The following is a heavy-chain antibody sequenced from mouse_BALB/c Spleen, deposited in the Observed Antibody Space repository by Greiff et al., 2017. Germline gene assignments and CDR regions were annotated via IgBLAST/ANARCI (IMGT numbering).Heavy chain of an antibody. CDR1: GYTFTNHH. J-gene: IGHJ2*01. D-gene: IGHD2-4*01. CDR2: IDPANGNT. Sequence: VQLQQSGAELVRPGASVKISCKAFGYTFTNHHINWVKQRPGQGLDWIGRIDPANGNTKYDPKFQGKATITADTSSNTAYLQLSSLTSEDTAVYYSARDGGLRYCFDYWGQGTTLTVSS. V-gene: IGHV14-3*02. CDR3: ARDGGLRYCFDY.